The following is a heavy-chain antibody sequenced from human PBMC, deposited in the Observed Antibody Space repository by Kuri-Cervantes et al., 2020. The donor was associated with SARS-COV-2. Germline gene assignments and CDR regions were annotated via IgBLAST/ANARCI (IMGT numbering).Heavy chain of an antibody. J-gene: IGHJ6*02. CDR2: INPNSGGT. D-gene: IGHD3-10*01. CDR3: ARGMVRGVIQYYYYGMDV. V-gene: IGHV1-2*04. CDR1: GYTFSGGYY. Sequence: ASVKVSCKASGYTFSGGYYMYWVRQASGQGLEWMGWINPNSGGTNYAQKFQGWVTMTRDTPISTAYMELSRLRSDDTAVYYCARGMVRGVIQYYYYGMDVWGQGTTVTVSS.